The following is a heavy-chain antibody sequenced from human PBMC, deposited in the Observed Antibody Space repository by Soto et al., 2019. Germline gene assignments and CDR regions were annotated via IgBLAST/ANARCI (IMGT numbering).Heavy chain of an antibody. D-gene: IGHD3-22*01. Sequence: QVQLQESGPGLVKPSQTLSLTCTVSGGSISSGGYYWSWIRQHPGKGLEWIGYIYYSGSTYYNPSLKSRVTISVDTSKNQFSLKLSSVTAADTAVYYCPRDYDSSGYYYVWGQGTLVTVSS. V-gene: IGHV4-31*03. CDR3: PRDYDSSGYYYV. CDR2: IYYSGST. J-gene: IGHJ4*02. CDR1: GGSISSGGYY.